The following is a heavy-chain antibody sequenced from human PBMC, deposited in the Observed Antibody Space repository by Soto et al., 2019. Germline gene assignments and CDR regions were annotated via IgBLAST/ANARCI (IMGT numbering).Heavy chain of an antibody. CDR1: GFSLYTGGVG. J-gene: IGHJ6*04. CDR3: AHYTTDTYFDV. CDR2: LYWDDTR. Sequence: QITLKESSPTLVKPTQTLTLTCSFSGFSLYTGGVGLGWIGQPPGKALEWLALLYWDDTRRYNPSLKNTLTIAKDTSENQVVLTVTDMGPVDTGTYFCAHYTTDTYFDVWGKGATVTVSS. V-gene: IGHV2-5*02. D-gene: IGHD1-1*01.